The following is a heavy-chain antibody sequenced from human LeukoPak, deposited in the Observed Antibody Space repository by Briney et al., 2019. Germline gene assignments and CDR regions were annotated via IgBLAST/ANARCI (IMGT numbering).Heavy chain of an antibody. CDR3: ARGDYVWGSYRSDHYYDY. J-gene: IGHJ4*02. CDR2: ISAYNGNT. Sequence: ASMKVSCNASGYTFTSYGISWVRQAPGQGLEWIGWISAYNGNTNYAQKLQGRVTMTTDTSTSTDYMEMRSLRSDDTDVYYCARGDYVWGSYRSDHYYDYWGQGTLVTVSS. V-gene: IGHV1-18*01. D-gene: IGHD3-16*02. CDR1: GYTFTSYG.